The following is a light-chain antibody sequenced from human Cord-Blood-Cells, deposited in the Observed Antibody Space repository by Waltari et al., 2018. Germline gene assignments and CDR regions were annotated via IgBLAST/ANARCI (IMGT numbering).Light chain of an antibody. CDR2: KAS. V-gene: IGKV1-5*03. Sequence: DIQLTQSPSTLSASVGDRVTITCRASQSISSWLAWYQQKPGQAPKLLIYKASSLESGVPSRFSGRGSGTEFSLTISSLQPDDFATYYCKQYNSYWTFGQGTKVEIK. CDR3: KQYNSYWT. CDR1: QSISSW. J-gene: IGKJ1*01.